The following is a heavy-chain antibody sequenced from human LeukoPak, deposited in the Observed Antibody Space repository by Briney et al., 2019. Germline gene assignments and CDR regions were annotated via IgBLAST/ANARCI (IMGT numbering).Heavy chain of an antibody. CDR3: ARVVKYCGGDCFIFDY. D-gene: IGHD2-21*02. J-gene: IGHJ4*02. Sequence: SVKVSCKASGGTFSSYAISWVRQAPGQGVEWMGGIIPIFGTANYAQKFQGRVTITADKSTSTAYMELSSLRSEDTAVYYCARVVKYCGGDCFIFDYWGQGTLVTVSS. CDR1: GGTFSSYA. V-gene: IGHV1-69*06. CDR2: IIPIFGTA.